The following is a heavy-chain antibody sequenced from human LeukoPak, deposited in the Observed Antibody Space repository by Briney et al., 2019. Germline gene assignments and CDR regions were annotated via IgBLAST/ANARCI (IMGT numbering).Heavy chain of an antibody. CDR3: AFGGFGELPPPY. J-gene: IGHJ4*02. D-gene: IGHD3-10*01. Sequence: GASVKLSCKASGYTFTGYYMHWVRQAPGQGLEWMGWINPNSGGTNYAEKFQGRVTMTRDTAMSTLYMELSSLRSEDTAVYYCAFGGFGELPPPYWGQGTLVTVSS. CDR1: GYTFTGYY. CDR2: INPNSGGT. V-gene: IGHV1-2*02.